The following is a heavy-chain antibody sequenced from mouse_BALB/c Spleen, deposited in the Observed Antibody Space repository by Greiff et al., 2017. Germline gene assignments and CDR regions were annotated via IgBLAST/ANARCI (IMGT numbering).Heavy chain of an antibody. D-gene: IGHD2-1*01. CDR2: IYPGSGST. V-gene: IGHV1S22*01. CDR3: TNYGNAFDY. Sequence: LQQPGSELVRPGASVKLSCKASGYTFTSYWMHWVKQRPGQGLEWIGNIYPGSGSTNYDEKFNSKATLTVDTSSSTAYMQLSSLTSEDSAVYYCTNYGNAFDYWGQGTTLTVSS. J-gene: IGHJ2*01. CDR1: GYTFTSYW.